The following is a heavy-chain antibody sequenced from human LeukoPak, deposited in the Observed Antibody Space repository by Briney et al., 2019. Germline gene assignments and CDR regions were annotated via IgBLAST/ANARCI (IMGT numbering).Heavy chain of an antibody. CDR1: GFTFSDNY. Sequence: KTGGSLRLSCVASGFTFSDNYMSWIRQAPGKGLEWIGEINHSGSTNYNPSLKSRVTISVDTSKNQFSLKLSSVTAADTAVYYCARGHDSSSWYRSHIRQTYYYYYMDVWGKGTTVTVSS. CDR3: ARGHDSSSWYRSHIRQTYYYYYMDV. CDR2: INHSGST. D-gene: IGHD6-13*01. J-gene: IGHJ6*03. V-gene: IGHV4-34*01.